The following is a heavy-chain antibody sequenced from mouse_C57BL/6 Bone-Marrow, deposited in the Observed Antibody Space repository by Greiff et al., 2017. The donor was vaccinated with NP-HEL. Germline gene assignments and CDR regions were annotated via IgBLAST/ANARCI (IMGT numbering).Heavy chain of an antibody. CDR2: IYPGSGST. D-gene: IGHD1-1*01. CDR3: ARHWTVVHWYFDV. CDR1: GYTFTSYW. J-gene: IGHJ1*03. Sequence: VQLQQPGAELVKPGASVKMSCKASGYTFTSYWITWVKQRPGQGLEWIGDIYPGSGSTNYNEKFKSKATLTVDTSSSTAYMQLSSLTSEDSAVYYCARHWTVVHWYFDVWGTGTTVTVSS. V-gene: IGHV1-55*01.